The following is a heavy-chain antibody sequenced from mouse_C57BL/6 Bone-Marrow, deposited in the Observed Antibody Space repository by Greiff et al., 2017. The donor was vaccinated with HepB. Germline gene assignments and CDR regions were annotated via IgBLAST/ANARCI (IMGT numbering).Heavy chain of an antibody. CDR1: GYAFTNYL. CDR2: INPGSGGT. Sequence: VQLQQSGAELVRPGPSVKVSCKASGYAFTNYLIEWVKQRPGQGLEWIGVINPGSGGTNYNEKFKGKATLTADKSSSTAYMQLSSLTSEDSAVYFCARSHYYGSSYVGFDYWGQGTTLTVSS. J-gene: IGHJ2*01. V-gene: IGHV1-54*01. D-gene: IGHD1-1*01. CDR3: ARSHYYGSSYVGFDY.